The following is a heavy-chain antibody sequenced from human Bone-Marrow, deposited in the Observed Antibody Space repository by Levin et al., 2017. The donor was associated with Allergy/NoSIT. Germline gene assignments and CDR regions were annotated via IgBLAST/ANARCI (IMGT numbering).Heavy chain of an antibody. J-gene: IGHJ4*02. CDR1: GFTFSSFA. CDR2: ISGFGGRT. CDR3: ARADSFGSPQNF. D-gene: IGHD5-18*01. V-gene: IGHV3-23*01. Sequence: GGSLRLSCAASGFTFSSFAMSWVRQAPGKGLEWVSGISGFGGRTYYADSLTGRFTISRDNSKSTVSLQVNSLRVEDTTVYYCARADSFGSPQNFWGQGTLVTVSS.